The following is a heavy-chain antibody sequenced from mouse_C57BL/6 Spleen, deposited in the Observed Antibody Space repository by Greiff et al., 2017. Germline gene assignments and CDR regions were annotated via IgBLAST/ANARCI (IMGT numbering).Heavy chain of an antibody. CDR2: ILPGSGST. V-gene: IGHV1-9*01. J-gene: IGHJ1*03. CDR3: ARFITTVVATKYFDV. Sequence: VHLVASGAELMKPGASVKLSCKATGYTFTGYWIEWVKQRPGHGLEWIGEILPGSGSTNYNEKFKGKATFTADTSSNTAYMQLSSLTTEDSAIYYCARFITTVVATKYFDVWGTGTTVTVSS. CDR1: GYTFTGYW. D-gene: IGHD1-1*01.